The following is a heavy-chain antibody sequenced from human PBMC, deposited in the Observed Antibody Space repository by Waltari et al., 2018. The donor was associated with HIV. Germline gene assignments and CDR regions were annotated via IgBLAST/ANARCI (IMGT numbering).Heavy chain of an antibody. D-gene: IGHD3-10*01. CDR3: ANYYYGSGFRTYYYYGMDV. CDR1: GFTFRSYA. CDR2: ISYDGSNK. V-gene: IGHV3-30-3*01. J-gene: IGHJ6*02. Sequence: QVQLVESGGGVVQPGRSLRLSCAASGFTFRSYAMHLVPPAPGKGLSWVAVISYDGSNKDYADSVKGRFTISRDNSKNTLYLQMNSLRAEDTAVYYCANYYYGSGFRTYYYYGMDVWGQGTTVTVSS.